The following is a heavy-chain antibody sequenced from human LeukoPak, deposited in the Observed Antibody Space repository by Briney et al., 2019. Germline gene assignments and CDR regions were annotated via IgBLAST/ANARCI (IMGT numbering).Heavy chain of an antibody. CDR1: GYSISSGYY. V-gene: IGHV4-38-2*02. CDR2: IYHSGST. J-gene: IGHJ4*02. Sequence: PSETLSLTYTVSGYSISSGYYWGWIRQPPGKGLEWIGSIYHSGSTYYNPSLKSRVTISVDTSKNQFSLKLSSVTAADTAVYYCASLQYYGGNYWGQGTLVTVSS. D-gene: IGHD4-23*01. CDR3: ASLQYYGGNY.